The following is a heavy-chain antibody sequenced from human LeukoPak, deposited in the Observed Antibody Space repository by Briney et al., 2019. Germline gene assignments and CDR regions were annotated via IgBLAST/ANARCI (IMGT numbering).Heavy chain of an antibody. V-gene: IGHV4-31*03. D-gene: IGHD3-3*01. Sequence: SETLSLTCTVSGGSISSGGYYWSWIRQHPGKGLEWIGYIYYSGSTYYNPSLKSRVTISVDTSKNQFSLKLSSVTAADTAVYYCARGSPLEWLPTADYWGQGTLVTVSS. J-gene: IGHJ4*02. CDR2: IYYSGST. CDR1: GGSISSGGYY. CDR3: ARGSPLEWLPTADY.